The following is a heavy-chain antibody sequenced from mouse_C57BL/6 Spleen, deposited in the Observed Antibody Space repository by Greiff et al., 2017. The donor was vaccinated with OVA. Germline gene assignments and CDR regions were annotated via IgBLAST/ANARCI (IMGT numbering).Heavy chain of an antibody. J-gene: IGHJ3*01. Sequence: EVQLVESGTVLARPGASVKMSCKTSGYTFTSYWMHWVKQRPGQGLEWIGAIYPGNSDTSYNQKFKGKAKLTAVTSASTAYMALSSLTNEDSAVYYGTTSGEYGNYGFAYWGQGTLVTVSA. D-gene: IGHD2-10*02. CDR1: GYTFTSYW. CDR2: IYPGNSDT. CDR3: TTSGEYGNYGFAY. V-gene: IGHV1-5*01.